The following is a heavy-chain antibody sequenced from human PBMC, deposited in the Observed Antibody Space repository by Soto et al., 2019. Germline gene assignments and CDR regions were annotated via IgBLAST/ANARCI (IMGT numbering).Heavy chain of an antibody. Sequence: GGSLRLSCAASGFTFSSYGMHWVRQAPGKGLEWVAVIWYDGSNKYYADSVKGRFTISRDNSKNTLYPQMNSLRAEDTAVYYCARDYGPRIAAAGTIDYWGQGTLVTVSS. CDR2: IWYDGSNK. D-gene: IGHD6-13*01. V-gene: IGHV3-33*01. CDR1: GFTFSSYG. CDR3: ARDYGPRIAAAGTIDY. J-gene: IGHJ4*02.